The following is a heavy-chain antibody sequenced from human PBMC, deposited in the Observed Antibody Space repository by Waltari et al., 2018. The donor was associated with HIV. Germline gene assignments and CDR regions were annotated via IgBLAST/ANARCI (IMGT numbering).Heavy chain of an antibody. Sequence: QVQLVQSGAEVKKPGSSVKVSCKASGGTFSSYAISWVRQAPGQGLEWMGVIIPIFGTANYAQKFQGRVTSTADESTGTAYMDLGSRRSEDTAVYYCASRAMLVRGVIATDYGMDVWGQGTTVTVSS. J-gene: IGHJ6*02. V-gene: IGHV1-69*01. CDR1: GGTFSSYA. CDR2: IIPIFGTA. CDR3: ASRAMLVRGVIATDYGMDV. D-gene: IGHD3-10*01.